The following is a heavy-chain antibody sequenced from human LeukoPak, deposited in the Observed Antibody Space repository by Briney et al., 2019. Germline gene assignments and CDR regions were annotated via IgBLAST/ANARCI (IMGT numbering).Heavy chain of an antibody. D-gene: IGHD2-2*01. J-gene: IGHJ5*02. CDR1: GYTFTSYA. CDR3: SRGGRGYCSSTSCYGNWFDP. Sequence: ASVKVSCKASGYTFTSYAMHCVRQAPGQRLEWMGWINAGNGNTKYSQKFQGRVTITRDTSASTAYMELSSLRSEDTAVYYCSRGGRGYCSSTSCYGNWFDPWGQGTLVTVSS. V-gene: IGHV1-3*01. CDR2: INAGNGNT.